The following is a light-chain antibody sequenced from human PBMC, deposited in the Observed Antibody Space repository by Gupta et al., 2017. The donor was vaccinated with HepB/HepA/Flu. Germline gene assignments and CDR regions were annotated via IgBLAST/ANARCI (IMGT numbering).Light chain of an antibody. V-gene: IGKV1-16*01. CDR2: AES. CDR3: HQYESYPFT. CDR1: QGINNF. J-gene: IGKJ3*01. Sequence: DIQMTQSPSSLSASVGDRVTITCRASQGINNFLAWFQQKPGKPPKSLIYAESTLQSGVPSRFSGSGSGTDFTLTISSLQPEDFATYYCHQYESYPFTFGPGTKVDVK.